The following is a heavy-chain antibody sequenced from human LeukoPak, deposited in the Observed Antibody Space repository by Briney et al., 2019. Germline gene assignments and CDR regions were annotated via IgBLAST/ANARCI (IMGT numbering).Heavy chain of an antibody. D-gene: IGHD1-26*01. J-gene: IGHJ4*02. CDR3: ARDLVGATTSGY. V-gene: IGHV4-59*12. CDR1: GVSISSYY. CDR2: SYYSGST. Sequence: SETLSLTCTVSGVSISSYYWSWIRQPPGKGLEWIGYSYYSGSTNYNPSLKSRVTISVDTSKNQLSLKLSSVTAADTAVYYCARDLVGATTSGYWGQGTLVTVSS.